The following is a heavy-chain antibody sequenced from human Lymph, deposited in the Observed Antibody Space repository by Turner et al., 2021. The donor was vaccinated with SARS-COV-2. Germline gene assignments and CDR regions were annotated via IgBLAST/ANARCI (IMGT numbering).Heavy chain of an antibody. Sequence: VQLVESGGGLVKPGVSRRLSCPASGFTFSTYSMNWVRQAPGKGLEWISSISSSSSYRYYADSVKGRFTISRDDAKNSLYLQMNSLRAEDTAVYYCARDIPTTADYFDYWGQGTLVTVSS. D-gene: IGHD4-17*01. J-gene: IGHJ4*02. CDR3: ARDIPTTADYFDY. CDR1: GFTFSTYS. CDR2: ISSSSSYR. V-gene: IGHV3-21*01.